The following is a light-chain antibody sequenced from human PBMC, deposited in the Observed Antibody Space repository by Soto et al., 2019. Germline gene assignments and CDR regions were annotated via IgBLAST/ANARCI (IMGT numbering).Light chain of an antibody. J-gene: IGKJ2*01. V-gene: IGKV3-20*01. CDR2: AAS. CDR3: HQYHSPPQT. Sequence: EIVLMQSPGTLSLSPGERATLSCRASQTMTRAYVAWYQQKPGQAPRLLIYAASYRATGISDKFSGSGSGTDFSLTISRLEPEDSAVYYCHQYHSPPQTFGQGTKVDI. CDR1: QTMTRAY.